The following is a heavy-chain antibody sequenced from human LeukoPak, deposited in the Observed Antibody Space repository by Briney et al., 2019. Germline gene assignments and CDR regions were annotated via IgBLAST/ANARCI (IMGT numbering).Heavy chain of an antibody. V-gene: IGHV3-23*01. CDR2: ISGSGVST. J-gene: IGHJ6*02. CDR3: VRNGGITVAGANYYAMDV. D-gene: IGHD6-19*01. Sequence: GGSLRLSCAASGFTFSSYAMSWVRQAPGKGLEWVSAISGSGVSTYYADSVKGRFTISRDNSKNTLYLQMNSLKTEDTAVYYCVRNGGITVAGANYYAMDVWGQGTTVIVSS. CDR1: GFTFSSYA.